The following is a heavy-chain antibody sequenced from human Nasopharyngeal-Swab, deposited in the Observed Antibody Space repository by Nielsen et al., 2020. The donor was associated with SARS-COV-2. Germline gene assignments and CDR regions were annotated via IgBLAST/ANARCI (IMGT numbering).Heavy chain of an antibody. D-gene: IGHD1-26*01. CDR3: AREGNSGFDY. J-gene: IGHJ4*02. CDR1: ARSTSSGGYS. V-gene: IGHV4-30-2*01. CDR2: IYHSGST. Sequence: SETLSLTCAVSARSTSSGGYSWSWIRQPPGKGLEWIGYIYHSGSTYYNPSLKSRVTISVDRSKNQFSLKLSSVTAADTTVYYCAREGNSGFDYWGQGTLVTVSS.